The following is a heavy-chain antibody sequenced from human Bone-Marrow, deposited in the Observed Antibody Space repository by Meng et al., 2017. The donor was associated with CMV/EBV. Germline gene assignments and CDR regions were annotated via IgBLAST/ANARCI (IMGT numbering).Heavy chain of an antibody. J-gene: IGHJ4*02. CDR2: IYSGGST. V-gene: IGHV3-53*04. CDR3: ARVWWQLGGFDY. Sequence: SCAACGLLVRSNYMGWVRQAPGKGLEWFSVIYSGGSTYYADSVKGQFTISRHNSKNTLYLQMNSLRAEDTAVYYCARVWWQLGGFDYWGQGTLVTVSS. CDR1: GLLVRSNY. D-gene: IGHD2-15*01.